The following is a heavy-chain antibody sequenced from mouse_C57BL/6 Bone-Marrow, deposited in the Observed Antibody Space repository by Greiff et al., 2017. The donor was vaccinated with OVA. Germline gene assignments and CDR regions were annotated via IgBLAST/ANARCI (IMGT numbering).Heavy chain of an antibody. CDR1: GYTFTSYW. V-gene: IGHV1-55*01. D-gene: IGHD1-1*01. Sequence: QVQLQQPGAELVKPGASVKMSCKASGYTFTSYWITWVKQRPGQGLEWIGDIYPGSGSTNYNEKFKSKATLTVDTSSSTAYMQLSSLTSEDSAVYYCARWYPFTTVVATDYYAMDYWGQGTSVTVSS. CDR2: IYPGSGST. J-gene: IGHJ4*01. CDR3: ARWYPFTTVVATDYYAMDY.